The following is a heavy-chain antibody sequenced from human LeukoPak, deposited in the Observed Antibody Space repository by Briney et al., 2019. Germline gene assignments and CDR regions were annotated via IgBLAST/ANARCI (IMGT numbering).Heavy chain of an antibody. CDR3: ARDNYYDSSGPSYYYGMDV. D-gene: IGHD3-22*01. V-gene: IGHV3-30*04. CDR1: GYTFTSYY. J-gene: IGHJ6*02. Sequence: SCKASGYTFTSYYMHWVRQAPGKGLEWVAVISYDGSNKYYADSVKGRFTISRDNSKNTLYLQMNSLRAEDTAVYYCARDNYYDSSGPSYYYGMDVWGQGTTVTVSS. CDR2: ISYDGSNK.